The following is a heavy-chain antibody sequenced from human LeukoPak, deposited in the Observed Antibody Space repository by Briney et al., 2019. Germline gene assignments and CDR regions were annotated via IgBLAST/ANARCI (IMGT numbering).Heavy chain of an antibody. D-gene: IGHD3-10*01. Sequence: SVKVSCKASGDTFSSYAISWVRQAPGQGLEWMGGIIPIFGTANYAQKFQGRVTITADESTSTAYMELSSLRSEDTAVYYCARLRFGELTASFDYWGQGTLVTVSS. J-gene: IGHJ4*02. V-gene: IGHV1-69*13. CDR2: IIPIFGTA. CDR3: ARLRFGELTASFDY. CDR1: GDTFSSYA.